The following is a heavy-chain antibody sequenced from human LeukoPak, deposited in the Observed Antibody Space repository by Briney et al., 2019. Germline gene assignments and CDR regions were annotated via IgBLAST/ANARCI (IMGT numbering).Heavy chain of an antibody. CDR2: INPNSGDT. CDR3: ARPNGDFYNWFDP. CDR1: GYTFTAYY. Sequence: ASVKVSCKACGYTFTAYYIHWVRQAPGQGLEWMGWINPNSGDTNYAQKFQDRVTLTRDTSISTAYMELTNLRSDDTAVYYCARPNGDFYNWFDPWGQGTLVTVSS. V-gene: IGHV1-2*02. J-gene: IGHJ5*02. D-gene: IGHD2-8*01.